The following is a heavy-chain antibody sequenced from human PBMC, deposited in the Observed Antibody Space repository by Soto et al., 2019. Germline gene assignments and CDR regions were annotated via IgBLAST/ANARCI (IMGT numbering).Heavy chain of an antibody. Sequence: GESLKISCKGSGYSFTSYWIGWVRQMPGKGLEWMGIIYPGDSDTRYSPSFQGQVTISADKSISTAYLQWSSLKASDTAMYYCATLYCSGGSCYSSHFDYWGQGTLVTVSS. D-gene: IGHD2-15*01. J-gene: IGHJ4*02. CDR1: GYSFTSYW. V-gene: IGHV5-51*01. CDR2: IYPGDSDT. CDR3: ATLYCSGGSCYSSHFDY.